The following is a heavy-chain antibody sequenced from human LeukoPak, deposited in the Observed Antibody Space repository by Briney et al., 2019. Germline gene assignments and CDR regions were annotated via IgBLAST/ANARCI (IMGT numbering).Heavy chain of an antibody. J-gene: IGHJ4*02. CDR1: GASISSWY. D-gene: IGHD2-2*01. Sequence: SETLSLTCNVTGASISSWYWSWIRRPPGKGLEWIGDIYGSGSTNYNPSLKSRVSMSADTSKNQISLNLKFVTAADTAVYYCARQTMLVGYANGLGFNYWGEGTLVTVSS. V-gene: IGHV4-59*01. CDR3: ARQTMLVGYANGLGFNY. CDR2: IYGSGST.